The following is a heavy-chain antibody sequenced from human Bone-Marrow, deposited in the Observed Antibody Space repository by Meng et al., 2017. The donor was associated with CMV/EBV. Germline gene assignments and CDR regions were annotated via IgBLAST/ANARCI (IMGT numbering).Heavy chain of an antibody. CDR2: ISAYNGNT. J-gene: IGHJ6*02. Sequence: ASVKVSCKASGYTFTSYGISWVRQAPGQGLEWMGWISAYNGNTNYAQKLQGRVTMTTDTSTSTAYMELRSLRSDDTAVYYCARGLFDSSSWDRIFYYYGMDVWGQGDRVNVYS. D-gene: IGHD6-13*01. V-gene: IGHV1-18*01. CDR3: ARGLFDSSSWDRIFYYYGMDV. CDR1: GYTFTSYG.